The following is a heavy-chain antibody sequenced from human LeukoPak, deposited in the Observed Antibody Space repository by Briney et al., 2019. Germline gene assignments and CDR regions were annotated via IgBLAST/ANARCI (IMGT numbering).Heavy chain of an antibody. V-gene: IGHV4-59*12. CDR3: ASSHPLGSNNDYYTPFDY. CDR2: MYYSGST. D-gene: IGHD3-3*01. J-gene: IGHJ4*02. Sequence: SQTLSLTCTVSGGSLSNYYWSWIRHPPGKGLEWIGYMYYSGSTNYNPSLKSRVTISVDTSKNQFSLKLSSVTAADTAVYYCASSHPLGSNNDYYTPFDYWGQGTLVTVSS. CDR1: GGSLSNYY.